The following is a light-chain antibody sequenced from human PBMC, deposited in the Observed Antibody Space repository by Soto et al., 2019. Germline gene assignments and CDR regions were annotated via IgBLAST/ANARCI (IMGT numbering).Light chain of an antibody. CDR1: SSDVGAYDS. CDR2: DVN. J-gene: IGLJ2*01. V-gene: IGLV2-14*01. Sequence: QSVLTQPASLSGSPGQSITISCTGTSSDVGAYDSVSWYQQHPGKAPKLMIYDVNNRPSGVSNRFSGSKSGNTASLTISGLQTEDGADYYCSSYTSSYTLVFGGGTKVTVL. CDR3: SSYTSSYTLV.